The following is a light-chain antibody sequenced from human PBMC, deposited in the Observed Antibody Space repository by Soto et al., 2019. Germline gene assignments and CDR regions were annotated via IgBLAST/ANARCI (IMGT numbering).Light chain of an antibody. CDR3: CSYGGSAVV. Sequence: QSVLTQPRSVSGSPGQSVTISCTGTSSDVGGYNYVSWYQQHPGKAPKLMIYDVSKRPSGVPDRFSGSKSGNTASLTISGLQAEDEADYYCCSYGGSAVVFGGGTNLTVL. V-gene: IGLV2-11*01. J-gene: IGLJ2*01. CDR2: DVS. CDR1: SSDVGGYNY.